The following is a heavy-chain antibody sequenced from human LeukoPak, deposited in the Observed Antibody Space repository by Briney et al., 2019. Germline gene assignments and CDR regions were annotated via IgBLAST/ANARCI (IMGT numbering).Heavy chain of an antibody. CDR3: AKTADYSKSEIDH. Sequence: PGGSLRLSCVASGFTFSGYAMSWVRQPPGRGLEWVSAISRTASDTYYADSVKGRFTISRDSSRDTLFLQMNSLRAEDTAVYYCAKTADYSKSEIDHWGQGTLDTVSS. V-gene: IGHV3-23*01. D-gene: IGHD6-13*01. CDR1: GFTFSGYA. J-gene: IGHJ4*02. CDR2: ISRTASDT.